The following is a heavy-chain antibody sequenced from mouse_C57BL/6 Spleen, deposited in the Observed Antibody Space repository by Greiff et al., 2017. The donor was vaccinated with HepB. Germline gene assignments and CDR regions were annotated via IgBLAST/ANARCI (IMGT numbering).Heavy chain of an antibody. D-gene: IGHD1-1*01. V-gene: IGHV5-6*01. J-gene: IGHJ2*01. Sequence: EVQLVESGGDLVKPGGSLKLSCAASGFTFSSYGMSWVRQTPDKRLEWVATISSGGSYTYYPDSVKGRFTISRDKAKHTLYLQMSSLKSEDTAMYYCARQGVYGSSGDYWGQGTPLTVSA. CDR3: ARQGVYGSSGDY. CDR1: GFTFSSYG. CDR2: ISSGGSYT.